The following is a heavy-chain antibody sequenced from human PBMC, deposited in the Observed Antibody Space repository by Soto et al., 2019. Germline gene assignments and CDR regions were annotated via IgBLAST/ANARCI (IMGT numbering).Heavy chain of an antibody. CDR3: ARGGVTICRVVNPYGIDV. V-gene: IGHV4-34*01. Sequence: QVQLQQWGAGLLKPSETLSLTCAVYGGSFSGYYWSWIRQPPGKGLEWIGEINHSGSTNYNPSLKRGVPISVDTAKNHFSLNLGSVTATDTAVYYRARGGVTICRVVNPYGIDVWGQGTTVTVSS. D-gene: IGHD3-3*01. J-gene: IGHJ6*02. CDR2: INHSGST. CDR1: GGSFSGYY.